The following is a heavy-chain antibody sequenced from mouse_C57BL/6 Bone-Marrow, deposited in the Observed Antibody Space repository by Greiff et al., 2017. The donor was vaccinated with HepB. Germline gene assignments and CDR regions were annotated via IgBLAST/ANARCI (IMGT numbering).Heavy chain of an antibody. CDR1: GYTFTSYW. J-gene: IGHJ2*01. V-gene: IGHV1-64*01. D-gene: IGHD1-1*01. CDR2: IHPNSGST. CDR3: ARSLYYYGSPFDY. Sequence: QVQLQQPGAELVKPGASVKLSCKASGYTFTSYWMHWVKQRPGQGLEWIGMIHPNSGSTNYNEKFKSKATLTVDKSSSTAYMQLSSLTSEDSAVYYCARSLYYYGSPFDYWGQGTTRTVSS.